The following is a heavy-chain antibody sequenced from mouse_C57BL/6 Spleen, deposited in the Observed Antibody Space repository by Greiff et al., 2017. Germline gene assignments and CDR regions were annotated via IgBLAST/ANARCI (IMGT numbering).Heavy chain of an antibody. Sequence: QVQLQQSGAELARPGASVKLSCKASGYTFTSYGISWVKQRTGQGLEWIGEIYPRSGNTYYNEKFKGEATLTADKSSSTAYMELRSLTSEDSAVYFCARRGYYGNYSYAMDYWGQGTSVTVSS. CDR2: IYPRSGNT. J-gene: IGHJ4*01. D-gene: IGHD2-1*01. CDR1: GYTFTSYG. CDR3: ARRGYYGNYSYAMDY. V-gene: IGHV1-81*01.